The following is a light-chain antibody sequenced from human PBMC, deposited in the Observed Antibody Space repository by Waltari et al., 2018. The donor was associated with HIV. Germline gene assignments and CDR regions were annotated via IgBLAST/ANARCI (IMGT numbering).Light chain of an antibody. Sequence: QSALTQPRSVSGSPGQSVTISCTGTSSDVGGYNYVSCDQQHPGKAPKRRIYDVSKRPSGVPGRFSGCKFGNTASLTISGLQADDEADYYCCSYAGSNTYVFGTRTEVTVL. CDR2: DVS. V-gene: IGLV2-11*01. CDR3: CSYAGSNTYV. J-gene: IGLJ1*01. CDR1: SSDVGGYNY.